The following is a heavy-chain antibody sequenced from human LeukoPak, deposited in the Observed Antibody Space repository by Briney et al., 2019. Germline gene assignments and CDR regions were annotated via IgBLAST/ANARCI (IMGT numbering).Heavy chain of an antibody. V-gene: IGHV4-34*01. Sequence: SETLSLTCAVYGGSFSGYYWSWIRQPPGKGLEWIGEINHSGSTNYNPSLKSRVTISVDSSKNQFSLKLSSVTAADTAVYYCARGDRYGDYNWFDPWGQGTLVTVSS. CDR2: INHSGST. J-gene: IGHJ5*02. CDR1: GGSFSGYY. D-gene: IGHD4-17*01. CDR3: ARGDRYGDYNWFDP.